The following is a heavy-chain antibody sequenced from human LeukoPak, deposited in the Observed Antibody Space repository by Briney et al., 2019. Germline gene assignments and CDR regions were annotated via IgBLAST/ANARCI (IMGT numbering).Heavy chain of an antibody. CDR3: AKDTYTAKVDHYFDY. J-gene: IGHJ4*02. D-gene: IGHD5-18*01. CDR2: ISYDGSNK. V-gene: IGHV3-30*18. CDR1: GFTFSSYG. Sequence: GGSLRLSCAASGFTFSSYGMHWVRQAPGKGLEWVAVISYDGSNKYYADSVKGRFTISRDNSKNTLYLQMNSLRAEDTAVYDGAKDTYTAKVDHYFDYWGQGTRVTVSS.